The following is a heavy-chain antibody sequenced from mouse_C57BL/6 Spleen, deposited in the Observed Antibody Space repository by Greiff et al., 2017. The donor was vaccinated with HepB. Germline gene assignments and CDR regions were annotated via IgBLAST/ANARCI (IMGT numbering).Heavy chain of an antibody. Sequence: QVQLKESGAELVRPGASVTLSCKASGYTFTDYEMHWVKQTPVHGLEWIGAIDPETGGTAYNQKFKGKAILTADKSSSTAYMELRSLTSEDSAVYYCTGSPGTRRYYFDYWGQGTTLTVSS. J-gene: IGHJ2*01. V-gene: IGHV1-15*01. CDR3: TGSPGTRRYYFDY. CDR1: GYTFTDYE. D-gene: IGHD4-1*01. CDR2: IDPETGGT.